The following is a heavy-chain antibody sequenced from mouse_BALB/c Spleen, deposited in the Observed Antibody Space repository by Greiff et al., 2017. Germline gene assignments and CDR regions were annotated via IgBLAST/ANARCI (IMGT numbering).Heavy chain of an antibody. J-gene: IGHJ3*01. CDR1: GFTFSSYG. V-gene: IGHV5-6-3*01. Sequence: EVKLVESGGGLVQPGGSLKLSCAASGFTFSSYGMSWVRQTPDKRLELVATINSNGGSTYYPDSVKGRFTISRDNAKNTLYLQMSSLKSVDTAMYNCARDRHYGRSYGGFAYRGEGTLVTVSA. D-gene: IGHD1-1*01. CDR2: INSNGGST. CDR3: ARDRHYGRSYGGFAY.